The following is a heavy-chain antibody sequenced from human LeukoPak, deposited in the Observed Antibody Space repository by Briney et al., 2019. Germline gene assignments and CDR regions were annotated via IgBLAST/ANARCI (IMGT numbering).Heavy chain of an antibody. D-gene: IGHD5-12*01. CDR2: ISYDGSNK. V-gene: IGHV3-30-3*01. Sequence: GGSLRLSCAASGFTFSSYAMHWVRQAPGKGLEWVAVISYDGSNKYYADSVKGRFTISRDNSKNTLYLQMNSLRAEDTAVYYCARGGYSGYVTFDYWGQGTLVTVSS. CDR3: ARGGYSGYVTFDY. J-gene: IGHJ4*02. CDR1: GFTFSSYA.